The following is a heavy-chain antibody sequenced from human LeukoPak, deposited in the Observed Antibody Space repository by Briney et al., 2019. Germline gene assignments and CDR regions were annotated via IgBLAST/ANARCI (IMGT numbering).Heavy chain of an antibody. J-gene: IGHJ4*02. CDR3: AMPTLKGDY. V-gene: IGHV1-2*02. CDR2: INPNSGGT. Sequence: ASVKVSCKASLYTLTGYYMHWLRQAPAQGLAWMGWINPNSGGTNYAQKFQGRVTMTRDTSISTAYMELSRLRSDDTAVYYCAMPTLKGDYWGQGTLVTVSS. CDR1: LYTLTGYY.